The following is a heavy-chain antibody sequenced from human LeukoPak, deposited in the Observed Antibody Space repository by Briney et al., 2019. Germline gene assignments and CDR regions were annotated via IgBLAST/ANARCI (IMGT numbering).Heavy chain of an antibody. V-gene: IGHV1-8*03. CDR1: EYTFTSFD. CDR2: MNPNSAKT. D-gene: IGHD6-19*01. CDR3: ARAEQWPNTFDY. Sequence: ASVKVSCKASEYTFTSFDIHWVRQATGQGLEWLGWMNPNSAKTGYAQKFQGRVTITMTASVTTAYMELSSLRSEDTAVYYCARAEQWPNTFDYWGQGTLITVSS. J-gene: IGHJ4*02.